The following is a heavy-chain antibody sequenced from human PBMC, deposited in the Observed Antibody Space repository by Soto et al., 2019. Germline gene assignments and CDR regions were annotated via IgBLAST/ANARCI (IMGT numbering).Heavy chain of an antibody. CDR3: ARDHRTYHYVWGSYPSPGLWFDP. V-gene: IGHV1-18*04. Sequence: GTAAEFSCRASGESFNMYGISGVRQANGQGLEWMGWISAYNGNTNYAQKLQGRVTMTTDTSTSTAYMELRSLRSDDTAVYYCARDHRTYHYVWGSYPSPGLWFDPRGQGTLVPVSS. D-gene: IGHD3-16*02. CDR2: ISAYNGNT. CDR1: GESFNMYG. J-gene: IGHJ5*02.